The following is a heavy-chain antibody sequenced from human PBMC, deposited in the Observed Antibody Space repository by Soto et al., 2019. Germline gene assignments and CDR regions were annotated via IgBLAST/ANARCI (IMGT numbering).Heavy chain of an antibody. D-gene: IGHD6-13*01. Sequence: GGSLRLSCAASGFTVSSNYMSWVRQAPGKGLEWVSVIYSGGSTYYADSVKGRFTISRDNSKNTLYLQMNSLRAEDTAVYYCAREGTIGGGSWYPYYYYGMDVWGQGTTVTVSS. V-gene: IGHV3-53*01. CDR3: AREGTIGGGSWYPYYYYGMDV. CDR2: IYSGGST. CDR1: GFTVSSNY. J-gene: IGHJ6*02.